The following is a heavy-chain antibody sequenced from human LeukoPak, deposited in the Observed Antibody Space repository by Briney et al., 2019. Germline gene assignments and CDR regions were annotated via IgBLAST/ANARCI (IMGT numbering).Heavy chain of an antibody. CDR3: XRGGHSGWTVY. CDR2: ITSSGNNV. Sequence: GGSLRLSCAASGFTFSDYYMSWLRQAPGKGPEWVSYITSSGNNVYYTDSVKGRFTISRDNAKSSLYLQMNSLRVEDTAVYFXXRGGHSGWTVYWGQGTLVTVSS. CDR1: GFTFSDYY. V-gene: IGHV3-11*01. J-gene: IGHJ4*02. D-gene: IGHD6-19*01.